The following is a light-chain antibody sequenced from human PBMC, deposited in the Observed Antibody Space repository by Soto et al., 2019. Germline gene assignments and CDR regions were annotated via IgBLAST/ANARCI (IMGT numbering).Light chain of an antibody. V-gene: IGKV3-11*01. CDR3: QQRSNWPPWT. Sequence: NVMTHSPAPLSLSPGVKATFSCRDSQGVWGYIAWYQQKPGQAPGLRSYDASNRATGIPARFSGSGSGTDFTLTISSLEPEDFAVYYCQQRSNWPPWTFSQGTKVDIK. CDR2: DAS. J-gene: IGKJ1*01. CDR1: QGVWGY.